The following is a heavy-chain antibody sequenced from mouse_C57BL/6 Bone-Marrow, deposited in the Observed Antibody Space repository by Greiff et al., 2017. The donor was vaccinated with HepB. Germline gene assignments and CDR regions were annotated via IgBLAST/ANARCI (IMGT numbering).Heavy chain of an antibody. V-gene: IGHV3-6*01. CDR1: GYSFTSGYY. CDR2: ISYDGSN. Sequence: EVQGLESGPGLVKPSPSLSLTCSATGYSFTSGYYWNWIRQFPGNKLEWMGYISYDGSNNYNPYLKNRITITRDTSKNQFFLKLNSVTTEDTATYYCARGPYDYDYAYWGQGTLVTVSA. J-gene: IGHJ3*01. CDR3: ARGPYDYDYAY. D-gene: IGHD2-4*01.